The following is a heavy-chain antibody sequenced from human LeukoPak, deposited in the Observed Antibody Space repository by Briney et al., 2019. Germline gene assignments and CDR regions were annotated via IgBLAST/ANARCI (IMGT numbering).Heavy chain of an antibody. D-gene: IGHD3-22*01. V-gene: IGHV3-21*06. CDR1: GFIFSTYN. Sequence: GGSLRLSCAASGFIFSTYNMNWVRQFPGKGLEWVSSISSRGSYIYYADSVRGRFTISRDNARSSLYLQMNSLRAEDTAVYYCTRDRFPDYYDSITYYRGKVGDSWGQGSLVTVSS. CDR3: TRDRFPDYYDSITYYRGKVGDS. J-gene: IGHJ4*02. CDR2: ISSRGSYI.